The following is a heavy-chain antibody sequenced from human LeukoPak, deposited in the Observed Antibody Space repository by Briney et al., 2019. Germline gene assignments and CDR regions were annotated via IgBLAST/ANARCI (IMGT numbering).Heavy chain of an antibody. Sequence: PGGSLRLSCAASGFTFDDYAMHWVRQAPGKGLEWVSGISWNSGSIGYADSVKGRFTISRDNAKNSLYLQMNSLRAEDTALYYCAKAYCGGDCYSGRINAEYFQHWGQGTLVTVSS. CDR2: ISWNSGSI. V-gene: IGHV3-9*01. CDR1: GFTFDDYA. CDR3: AKAYCGGDCYSGRINAEYFQH. D-gene: IGHD2-21*02. J-gene: IGHJ1*01.